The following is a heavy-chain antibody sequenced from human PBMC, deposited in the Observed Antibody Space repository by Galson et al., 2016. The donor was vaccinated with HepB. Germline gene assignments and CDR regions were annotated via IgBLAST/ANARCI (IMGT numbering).Heavy chain of an antibody. Sequence: SVKVSCKASGYIFTDYYMHWVRQAPGQGLEWMGVINPSGGSTTYAQKFQGRVTMTRDTSTSTVYMELSSLRSADTAVYYCATDGDGLTSRDWFDPWGQGTLVTVSS. D-gene: IGHD3-9*01. J-gene: IGHJ5*02. CDR1: GYIFTDYY. V-gene: IGHV1-46*01. CDR2: INPSGGST. CDR3: ATDGDGLTSRDWFDP.